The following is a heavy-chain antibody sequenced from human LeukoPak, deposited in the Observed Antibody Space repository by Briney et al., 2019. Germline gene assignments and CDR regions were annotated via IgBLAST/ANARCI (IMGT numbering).Heavy chain of an antibody. CDR1: GYTFTGYY. Sequence: ASVKVSCKASGYTFTGYYMHWVRQAPGQGLEWMGGIIPIFGTANYAQKFQGRVTITADESTSTAYMELSSLRSEDTAVYYCARGPLVVPADYGFDPWGQGTLVTVSS. CDR3: ARGPLVVPADYGFDP. J-gene: IGHJ5*02. V-gene: IGHV1-69*13. CDR2: IIPIFGTA. D-gene: IGHD2-2*01.